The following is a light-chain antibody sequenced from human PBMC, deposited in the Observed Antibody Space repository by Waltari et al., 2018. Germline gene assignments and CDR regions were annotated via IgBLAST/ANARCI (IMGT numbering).Light chain of an antibody. CDR2: GAS. J-gene: IGKJ2*01. CDR3: QQYGSSLGYT. Sequence: EIVLTQSPGTLSLSPGERATLSCRASQSVSSSYLAWYQQKPGQAPRLLIYGASSRATGLPDRFSGSGSGTDFTLTISRLEPEDFAVYYCQQYGSSLGYTFGQGTKLEIK. V-gene: IGKV3-20*01. CDR1: QSVSSSY.